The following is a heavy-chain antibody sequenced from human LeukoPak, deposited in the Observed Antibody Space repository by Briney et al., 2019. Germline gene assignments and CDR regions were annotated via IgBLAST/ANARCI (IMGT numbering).Heavy chain of an antibody. J-gene: IGHJ6*03. CDR3: ARGPGSGYYYYYMDV. CDR1: GYSISSGYY. D-gene: IGHD3-10*01. CDR2: IYHSGST. Sequence: SETLSLTCTVSGYSISSGYYWGWIRPPPGKGLEWIGCIYHSGSTYYNPSLKSRVTISVDTSKNQFSLKLSSVTAADTAVYYCARGPGSGYYYYYMDVWGKGTTVTISS. V-gene: IGHV4-38-2*02.